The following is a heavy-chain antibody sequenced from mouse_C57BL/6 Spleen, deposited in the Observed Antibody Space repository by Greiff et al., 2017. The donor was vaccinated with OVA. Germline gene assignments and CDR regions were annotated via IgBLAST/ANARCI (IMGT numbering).Heavy chain of an antibody. D-gene: IGHD3-2*02. Sequence: VQLQQSGAELVRPGTSVKVSCKASGYAFTNYLIEWVKQRPGQGLEWIGVINPGSGGTNYNEKFKGKATLTADKSSSTAYMQLSSLTSEDSAVYFCARSLDSSGYDWFAYWGQGTLVTVSA. J-gene: IGHJ3*01. CDR1: GYAFTNYL. CDR2: INPGSGGT. CDR3: ARSLDSSGYDWFAY. V-gene: IGHV1-54*01.